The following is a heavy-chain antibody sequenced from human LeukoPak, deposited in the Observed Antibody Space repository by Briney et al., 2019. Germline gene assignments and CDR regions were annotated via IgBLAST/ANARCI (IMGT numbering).Heavy chain of an antibody. CDR3: ARGNREYQLLGY. Sequence: GGSLRLSCAASGFTFSDYYMSWIRQAPGKGLEWVSSISSSSSYIYYADSVKGRFTISRDNAKNSLYLQMNSLRAEDTAVYYCARGNREYQLLGYWGQGTLVTVSS. D-gene: IGHD2-2*01. V-gene: IGHV3-11*06. CDR2: ISSSSSYI. J-gene: IGHJ4*02. CDR1: GFTFSDYY.